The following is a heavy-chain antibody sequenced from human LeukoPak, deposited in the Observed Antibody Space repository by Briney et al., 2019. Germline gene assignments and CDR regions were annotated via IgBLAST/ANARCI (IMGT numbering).Heavy chain of an antibody. CDR3: AHPVNDAFDI. J-gene: IGHJ3*02. D-gene: IGHD4-11*01. CDR2: IYHSGST. CDR1: GYSISSGYY. V-gene: IGHV4-38-2*02. Sequence: PSETLSLTCTVSGYSISSGYYWGWIRQPPGKRLEWIGSIYHSGSTYYNPSLKSRVTISVDTSKNQFSLKLSSVTAADTAVYYCAHPVNDAFDIWGQGTMVTVSS.